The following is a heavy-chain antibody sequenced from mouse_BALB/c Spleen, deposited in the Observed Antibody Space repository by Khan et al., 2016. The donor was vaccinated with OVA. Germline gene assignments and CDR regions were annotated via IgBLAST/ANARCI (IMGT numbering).Heavy chain of an antibody. CDR3: ADNLTGSFAD. J-gene: IGHJ3*01. CDR2: ISSCGDYT. D-gene: IGHD4-1*01. CDR1: GFTFSSYS. V-gene: IGHV5-6*01. Sequence: EVNVVESGGDLVKPGGSLKLSCAASGFTFSSYSMSWVRQTPDKRLEWVASISSCGDYTYYPDSVKGRFTISRDNAKNTLYLQMSDLKSEDTAMYYCADNLTGSFADWGQGTLVTVSA.